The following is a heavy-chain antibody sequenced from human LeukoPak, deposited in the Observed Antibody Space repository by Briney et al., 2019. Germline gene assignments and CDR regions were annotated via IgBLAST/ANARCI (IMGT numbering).Heavy chain of an antibody. CDR1: GDSISSGDYY. V-gene: IGHV4-61*02. Sequence: SQTLSLTCTVSGDSISSGDYYWSWIRQPAGKGLEWIGRISSSGSTNYNPSLKSRVTISVDTSKNQFSLKLSSVTAADTAVYYCARGAYYYDSSGYYYGVFDYWGQGTLVTVSS. CDR2: ISSSGST. J-gene: IGHJ4*02. D-gene: IGHD3-22*01. CDR3: ARGAYYYDSSGYYYGVFDY.